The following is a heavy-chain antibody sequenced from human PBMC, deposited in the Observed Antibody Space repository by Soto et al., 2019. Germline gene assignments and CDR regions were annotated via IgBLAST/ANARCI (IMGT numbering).Heavy chain of an antibody. V-gene: IGHV3-30*18. Sequence: QVQLVESGGGVVQPGRSLRLSCAASGFTFSSYGMHWVRQAPGKGLEWVAVISYDGSNKYYADSVKGRFTISRDNSKNTLYLQMNSLRAEDTAVYYGAKDVKQQPGFGWFDPGGQGTLVTVSS. CDR3: AKDVKQQPGFGWFDP. CDR1: GFTFSSYG. CDR2: ISYDGSNK. J-gene: IGHJ5*02. D-gene: IGHD6-13*01.